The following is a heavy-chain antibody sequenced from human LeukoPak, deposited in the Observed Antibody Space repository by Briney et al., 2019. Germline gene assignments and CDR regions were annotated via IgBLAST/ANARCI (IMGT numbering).Heavy chain of an antibody. CDR3: ARGRLNGNVDF. CDR2: MHPNSGNT. CDR1: GYTFTGYD. D-gene: IGHD1-20*01. V-gene: IGHV1-8*01. Sequence: ASVKVSCKTSGYTFTGYDINWVRQAAGQGFEWMGWMHPNSGNTGYAHNLQGRITITRDSSTATVFMELSSLRSEDTAMYYCARGRLNGNVDFWGQGTLVTVSS. J-gene: IGHJ4*02.